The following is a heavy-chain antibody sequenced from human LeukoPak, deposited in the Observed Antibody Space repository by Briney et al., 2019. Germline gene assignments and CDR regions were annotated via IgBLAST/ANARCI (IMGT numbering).Heavy chain of an antibody. D-gene: IGHD3-22*01. CDR1: GYTFTGYY. CDR2: INPNSGGT. CDR3: AREPRHLDYDSSGYHYYYGMDV. Sequence: ASVKVSCKASGYTFTGYYMHWVRQAPGQGLEWMGWINPNSGGTNYAQKFQGWVTMTRDTSISTAYMELSRLRSDDTAVYYCAREPRHLDYDSSGYHYYYGMDVWGQGTTVTVSS. V-gene: IGHV1-2*04. J-gene: IGHJ6*02.